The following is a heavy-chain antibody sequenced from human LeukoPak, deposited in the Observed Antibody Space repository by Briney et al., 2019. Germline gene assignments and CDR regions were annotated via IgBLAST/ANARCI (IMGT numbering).Heavy chain of an antibody. V-gene: IGHV1-24*01. D-gene: IGHD3-22*01. Sequence: KVSCKVSGYTLTELSMHWVRQAPGKGLEWMGGFDPEDGETFYAQKFQGRVTMTEDTSTDTAYMELSSLRSEDTAVYYCATDYYYDSSGSYYTVDYWGQGTLVTGSP. CDR1: GYTLTELS. CDR2: FDPEDGET. J-gene: IGHJ4*02. CDR3: ATDYYYDSSGSYYTVDY.